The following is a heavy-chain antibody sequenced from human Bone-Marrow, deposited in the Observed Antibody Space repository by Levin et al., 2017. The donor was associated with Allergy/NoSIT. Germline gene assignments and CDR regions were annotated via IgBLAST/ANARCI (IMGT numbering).Heavy chain of an antibody. CDR2: MNPRTGHT. V-gene: IGHV1-8*01. CDR1: GYTFISYD. CDR3: ARGYQEGAADHTYYGMDV. D-gene: IGHD1-26*01. Sequence: GESLKISCKASGYTFISYDINWVRQAPGQGLEWLGWMNPRTGHTGYGQRFQGRVTMTRNIAISTAHMELSSLQSDDTAVYYCARGYQEGAADHTYYGMDVWGQGTTVTVSS. J-gene: IGHJ6*02.